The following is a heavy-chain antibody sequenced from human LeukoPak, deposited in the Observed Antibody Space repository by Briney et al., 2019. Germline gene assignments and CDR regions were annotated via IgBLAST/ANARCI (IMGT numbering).Heavy chain of an antibody. J-gene: IGHJ4*02. Sequence: GGSLRLSCAASGFTFSSYSMNWVRQAPGKGLEWVSSISSSSSYIYYADSVKGRFTISRDNAKNSLYLQMNSMRAEDTAVYYCARVLVLAPDYWGQGTLVTVSS. CDR2: ISSSSSYI. V-gene: IGHV3-21*01. D-gene: IGHD3-3*01. CDR3: ARVLVLAPDY. CDR1: GFTFSSYS.